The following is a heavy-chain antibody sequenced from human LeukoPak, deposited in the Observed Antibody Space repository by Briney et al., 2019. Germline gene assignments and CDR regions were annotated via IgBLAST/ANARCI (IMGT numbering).Heavy chain of an antibody. V-gene: IGHV4-39*07. D-gene: IGHD6-19*01. CDR3: ARRIAVAGTGDTHFDY. CDR1: GGSISSSSYY. CDR2: IYYSGST. Sequence: SETLSLTCTVSGGSISSSSYYWGWIRQPPGKGLEWIGSIYYSGSTYYNPSLKSRVTISVDTSKNQFSLKLSSVTAADTAVYYCARRIAVAGTGDTHFDYWGQGTLVTVSS. J-gene: IGHJ4*02.